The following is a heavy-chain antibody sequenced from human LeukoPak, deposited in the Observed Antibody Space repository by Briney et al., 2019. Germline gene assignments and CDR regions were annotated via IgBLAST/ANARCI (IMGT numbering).Heavy chain of an antibody. CDR3: AKDARSYYDSSGYYSDY. J-gene: IGHJ4*02. Sequence: GGSLRLSCAASGFTFSSYAMSWVRQAPGKGLEWVSAISGSGGSTYYADSVKGRFTISRDNSKNTLYLQMNSLRAKDTAVYYCAKDARSYYDSSGYYSDYWGQGTLVTVSS. D-gene: IGHD3-22*01. CDR1: GFTFSSYA. V-gene: IGHV3-23*01. CDR2: ISGSGGST.